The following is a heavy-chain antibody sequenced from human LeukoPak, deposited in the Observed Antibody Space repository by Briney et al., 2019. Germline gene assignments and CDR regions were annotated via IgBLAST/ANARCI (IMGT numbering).Heavy chain of an antibody. CDR1: GFTFGTYS. CDR3: AKKGTSSSDTSASRSRADYLDY. J-gene: IGHJ4*02. V-gene: IGHV3-23*01. CDR2: ISGSAHST. D-gene: IGHD1-26*01. Sequence: PGGSLRLSCAASGFTFGTYSMSWVRQAPGKGLEWVSAISGSAHSTTYADSVKSRFTISRDNSKSTLYLQMNSLRAEDTALYYCAKKGTSSSDTSASRSRADYLDYWGQGTLVTVSS.